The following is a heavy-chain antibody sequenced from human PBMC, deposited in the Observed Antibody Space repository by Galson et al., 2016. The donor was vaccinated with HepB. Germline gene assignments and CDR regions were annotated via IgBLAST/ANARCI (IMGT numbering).Heavy chain of an antibody. CDR2: ISYDGSNK. D-gene: IGHD3-10*01. J-gene: IGHJ6*02. V-gene: IGHV3-30*04. CDR1: GFTFSKYA. CDR3: AKDRSYGYFGSGGMDV. Sequence: SLRLSCAASGFTFSKYAPHWVRQAPGKGLEWVAVISYDGSNKYYADSVKGRFTISRDNSKNTLYLQMNSLRAEDTAVYYCAKDRSYGYFGSGGMDVWGQGTTVTVSS.